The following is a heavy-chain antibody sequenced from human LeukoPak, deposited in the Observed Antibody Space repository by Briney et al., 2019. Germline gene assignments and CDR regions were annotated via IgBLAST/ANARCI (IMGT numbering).Heavy chain of an antibody. CDR3: ARARPPPRGYRPGELLLFDY. CDR1: GFTFSSYW. Sequence: PGGSLRLSCAASGFTFSSYWMHWVRQAPGKGLVWVSRINSDGSSTSYADSVKGRFTISRDNAKNSLYLQMNSLRAEDTAVYYCARARPPPRGYRPGELLLFDYWGQGTLVTVSS. CDR2: INSDGSST. D-gene: IGHD5-12*01. V-gene: IGHV3-74*01. J-gene: IGHJ4*02.